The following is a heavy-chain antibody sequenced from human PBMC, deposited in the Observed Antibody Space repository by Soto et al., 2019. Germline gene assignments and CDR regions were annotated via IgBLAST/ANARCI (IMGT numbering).Heavy chain of an antibody. J-gene: IGHJ3*02. CDR1: GFPFSSYA. CDR2: ISGSGGST. D-gene: IGHD3-3*01. CDR3: AKDGDDFWSGYPPDDAFDI. Sequence: EVQLLESGGGLVQPGGSLRLSCAASGFPFSSYAMSWVRQAPGKGLEWVSAISGSGGSTYYADSVTGRFTISRDNSKNTLYQQMNSLRAEDTAVYYCAKDGDDFWSGYPPDDAFDIWGQGTMVPVSS. V-gene: IGHV3-23*01.